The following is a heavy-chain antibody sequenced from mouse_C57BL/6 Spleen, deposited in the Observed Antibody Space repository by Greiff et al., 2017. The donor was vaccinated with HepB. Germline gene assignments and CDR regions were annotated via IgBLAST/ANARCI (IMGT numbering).Heavy chain of an antibody. Sequence: QVQLQQSGPELVKPGASVKISCKASGYAFSSSWMNWVKQRPGKGLEWIGRIYPGDGDTNYNGKFKGKATLTADKSSSTAYMQLSSLTSEDSAVYSCARDHYGSSLFAYWGQGTLVTVSA. CDR1: GYAFSSSW. D-gene: IGHD1-1*01. J-gene: IGHJ3*01. V-gene: IGHV1-82*01. CDR3: ARDHYGSSLFAY. CDR2: IYPGDGDT.